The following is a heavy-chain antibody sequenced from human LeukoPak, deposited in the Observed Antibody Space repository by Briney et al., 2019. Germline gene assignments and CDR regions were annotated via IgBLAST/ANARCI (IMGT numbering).Heavy chain of an antibody. Sequence: PGGSLRLSCAASGLTFFTYWMSWVRQAPGKGLEWVANIKQDGGEKYYVDSVKGRFTISRDNAKNSLYLQMNSLRAEDTAVYYCPSSPQDAIFGYYFDYWGQGTIVTVSS. V-gene: IGHV3-7*01. CDR3: PSSPQDAIFGYYFDY. D-gene: IGHD3-3*02. CDR2: IKQDGGEK. CDR1: GLTFFTYW. J-gene: IGHJ4*02.